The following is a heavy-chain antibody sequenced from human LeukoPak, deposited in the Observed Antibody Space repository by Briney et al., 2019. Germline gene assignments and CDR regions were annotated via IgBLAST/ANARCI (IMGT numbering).Heavy chain of an antibody. D-gene: IGHD2-2*01. Sequence: PSETLSLTCTVSGGSISSGGYYWSWIRQPPGKGLEWIGYIYHSGSTYYNPSLKSRVTISVDRSKNQFSLKLSSVTAADTAVYYCARASGIVVVPATIRVHPWFDPWGQGTLVTVSS. J-gene: IGHJ5*02. CDR1: GGSISSGGYY. CDR3: ARASGIVVVPATIRVHPWFDP. CDR2: IYHSGST. V-gene: IGHV4-30-2*01.